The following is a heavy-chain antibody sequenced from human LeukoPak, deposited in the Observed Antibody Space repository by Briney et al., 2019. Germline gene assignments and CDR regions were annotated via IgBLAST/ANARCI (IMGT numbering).Heavy chain of an antibody. Sequence: TSETLSLTCTVSGGSVNSGSYYWSWIRQPPGKGLEWIGYIYYKGNTNYNPSLRSRVTISFDTPKNQFSLKLSSVTAADTAVYYCARSGRPTSWFDPWGQGTLVTVSS. V-gene: IGHV4-61*01. CDR2: IYYKGNT. D-gene: IGHD5-12*01. J-gene: IGHJ5*02. CDR1: GGSVNSGSYY. CDR3: ARSGRPTSWFDP.